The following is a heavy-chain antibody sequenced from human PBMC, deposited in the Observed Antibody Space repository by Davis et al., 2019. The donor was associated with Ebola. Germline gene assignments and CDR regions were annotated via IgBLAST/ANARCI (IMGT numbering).Heavy chain of an antibody. CDR3: ARHPISYSSSSSYYYYGMDV. CDR2: IYPGDSDS. V-gene: IGHV5-51*01. D-gene: IGHD6-6*01. Sequence: GESLKISCKGSGNSFTTYWIGWVRQKPGKGLEWMGVIYPGDSDSRYSPSFQGQVTISADKSISTAYLQWSSLKASDTAMYYCARHPISYSSSSSYYYYGMDVWGQGTTVTVSS. CDR1: GNSFTTYW. J-gene: IGHJ6*02.